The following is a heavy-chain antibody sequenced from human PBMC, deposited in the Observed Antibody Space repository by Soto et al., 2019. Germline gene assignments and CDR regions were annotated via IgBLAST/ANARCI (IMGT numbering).Heavy chain of an antibody. Sequence: ASVKVSCKASGNTFTSYDINWVRQATGHGLEWMGWINPNSGNIGYAQKFQGRVTMTRDTAIRTAYMEVSRLRSDDTAGYYCARGRASWSYYLPDYSGHGPLVTV. J-gene: IGHJ4*01. D-gene: IGHD3-10*01. CDR3: ARGRASWSYYLPDY. CDR2: INPNSGNI. V-gene: IGHV1-8*01. CDR1: GNTFTSYD.